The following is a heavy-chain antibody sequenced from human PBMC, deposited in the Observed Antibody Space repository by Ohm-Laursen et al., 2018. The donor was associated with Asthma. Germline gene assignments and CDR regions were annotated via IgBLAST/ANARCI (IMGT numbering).Heavy chain of an antibody. D-gene: IGHD3-22*01. Sequence: SSVKVSCKASGGTFSSYAISWVRQAPGQGLEWMGWISAYNGNTNYAQKLQGRVTMTTDTSTSTAYMELRSLRSDDTAVYYCARDPLYDSSGYSEAHFDYWGQGTLVTVSS. J-gene: IGHJ4*02. CDR1: GGTFSSYA. V-gene: IGHV1-18*01. CDR2: ISAYNGNT. CDR3: ARDPLYDSSGYSEAHFDY.